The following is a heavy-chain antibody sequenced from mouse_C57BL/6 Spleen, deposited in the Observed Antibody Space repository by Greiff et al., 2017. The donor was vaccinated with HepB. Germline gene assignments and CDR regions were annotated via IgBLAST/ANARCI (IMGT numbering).Heavy chain of an antibody. CDR1: GFNIKDYY. D-gene: IGHD2-3*01. J-gene: IGHJ4*01. CDR2: IDPNSGGT. CDR3: AREGDGYYDAMDY. V-gene: IGHV1-72*01. Sequence: QVQLQQSGAELVKPGASVKLSCTASGFNIKDYYMHWVKQRPGRGLEWIGRIDPNSGGTKYNEKFKSKATLTVDKPSSTAYMQLSSLTSEDSAVYYCAREGDGYYDAMDYWGQGTSVTVSS.